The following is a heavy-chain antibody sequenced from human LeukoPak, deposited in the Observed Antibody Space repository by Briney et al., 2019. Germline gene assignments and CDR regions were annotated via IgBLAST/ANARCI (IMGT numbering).Heavy chain of an antibody. Sequence: GGSLRLSCAASGFTFSSYSMNWVRQAPGKGLEWVSYISSSSSTIYYADSVKGRFTISRDNAKNSLYLQMNSLRAEDTAVYYCARATSYCGGDCYQLDYWGQGTLVTVSS. D-gene: IGHD2-21*01. CDR2: ISSSSSTI. CDR1: GFTFSSYS. J-gene: IGHJ4*02. CDR3: ARATSYCGGDCYQLDY. V-gene: IGHV3-48*01.